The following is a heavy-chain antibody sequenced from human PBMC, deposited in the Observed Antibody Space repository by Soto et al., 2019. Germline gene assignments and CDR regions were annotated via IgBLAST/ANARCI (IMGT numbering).Heavy chain of an antibody. J-gene: IGHJ6*02. CDR2: ISAYNGNT. D-gene: IGHD4-4*01. CDR3: ARGYGNYPHYYFGMDV. V-gene: IGHV1-18*04. Sequence: ASVKVSCKASDYTFNDYGISWVRQAPGQGLEWMGWISAYNGNTNYAQKPQDRVTMTTDTSTSTAYMEVRSLRSDDTAVYYCARGYGNYPHYYFGMDVWGQGTTVTVSS. CDR1: DYTFNDYG.